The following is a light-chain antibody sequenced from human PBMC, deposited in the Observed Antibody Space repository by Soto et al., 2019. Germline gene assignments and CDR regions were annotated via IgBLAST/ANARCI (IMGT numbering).Light chain of an antibody. CDR1: QSVSSSY. Sequence: EIVLTQSPVTLSLSPGERATLSCRASQSVSSSYLAWYQQKPGQAPRLLIYGASNRATGIPDRFSGSGSGTDFTLTISRLEPEDFAVYYCQHYVSSPPWTFGQGTKVEIK. CDR2: GAS. V-gene: IGKV3-20*01. J-gene: IGKJ1*01. CDR3: QHYVSSPPWT.